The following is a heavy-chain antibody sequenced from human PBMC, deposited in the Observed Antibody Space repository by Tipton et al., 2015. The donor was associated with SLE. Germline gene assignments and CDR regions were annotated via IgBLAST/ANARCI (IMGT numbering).Heavy chain of an antibody. CDR1: GGSLSGYA. J-gene: IGHJ6*03. V-gene: IGHV4-34*01. D-gene: IGHD3-3*01. CDR3: ARDVTIFGVDYYYYYMDV. CDR2: INHSGFT. Sequence: TLSLTCAVNGGSLSGYAWSWIRQPPGKGLEWIGEINHSGFTNYRPSLKSRVTMSADRSTNQLSLKLSSVTAADTAVYYCARDVTIFGVDYYYYYMDVWGKGTTVTVSS.